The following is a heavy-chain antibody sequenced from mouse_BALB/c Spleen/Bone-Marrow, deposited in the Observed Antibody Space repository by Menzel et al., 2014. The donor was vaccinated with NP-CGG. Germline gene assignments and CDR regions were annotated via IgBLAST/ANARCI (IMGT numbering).Heavy chain of an antibody. CDR2: ISSGGSST. CDR1: GFTFSSYG. CDR3: TRRPLQANSYFDC. V-gene: IGHV5-6*02. J-gene: IGHJ2*01. D-gene: IGHD3-2*02. Sequence: EVKLMESGGDLVKPGGSLKLSCVASGFTFSSYGMSWVRQTPDKRLEWVATISSGGSSTYYPASVKGRFTIPRDNAKSTLYLQMSSLNSEDTAMYYCTRRPLQANSYFDCWGQGTTLTVSS.